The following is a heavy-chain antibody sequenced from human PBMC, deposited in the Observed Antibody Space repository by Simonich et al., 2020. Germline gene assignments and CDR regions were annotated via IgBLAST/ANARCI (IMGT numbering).Heavy chain of an antibody. D-gene: IGHD2-2*01. V-gene: IGHV3-21*01. CDR2: NSRSSSYI. CDR1: GFTFSSYS. CDR3: AGGVYCSSTSCSTYYYYGMDV. Sequence: EVQLVESGGGLVKPGGSLRLSCSASGFTFSSYSMHWVRQAPGKGLEWVSTNSRSSSYIYYADSVKGRVTISRDKAKNSLYLQMNILRAEDTAVYYCAGGVYCSSTSCSTYYYYGMDVWGQGTTVTVSS. J-gene: IGHJ6*02.